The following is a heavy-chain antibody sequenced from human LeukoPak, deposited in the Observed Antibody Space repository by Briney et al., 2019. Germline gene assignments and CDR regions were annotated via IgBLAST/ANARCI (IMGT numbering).Heavy chain of an antibody. V-gene: IGHV4-4*07. Sequence: SETLSLTCTVSGGSISSYYWSWIRQPAGKGLEWIGRIYTSGSTNYNPSLKSRVTMSVDTSKNQFSLKLSSVTAADTAVYYCARHRGYSYGPKKSKFDYWGQGTLVTVSS. D-gene: IGHD5-18*01. CDR2: IYTSGST. CDR1: GGSISSYY. J-gene: IGHJ4*02. CDR3: ARHRGYSYGPKKSKFDY.